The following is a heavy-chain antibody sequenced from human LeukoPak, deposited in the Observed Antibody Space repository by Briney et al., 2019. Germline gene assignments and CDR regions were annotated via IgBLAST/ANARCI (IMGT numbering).Heavy chain of an antibody. Sequence: SETLSLTCTVSGGSISSYYWSWIRQPPRKGLEWIGYIYYSGSTNYNPSLKSRVTISVDSSKNQFSLKLSSVTAADTAVYYCARGSTIRGYYYYYMDVWGKGTTATVSS. J-gene: IGHJ6*03. CDR1: GGSISSYY. CDR2: IYYSGST. CDR3: ARGSTIRGYYYYYMDV. V-gene: IGHV4-59*01. D-gene: IGHD2-2*01.